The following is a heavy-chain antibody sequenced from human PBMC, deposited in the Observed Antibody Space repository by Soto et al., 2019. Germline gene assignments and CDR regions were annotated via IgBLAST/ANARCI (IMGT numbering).Heavy chain of an antibody. Sequence: GGSLRLSCAASGFTFSSYGMHWVRQAPGKGLEWVAVIWYDGSNKYYADSVKGRFTISRDNSKNTLYLQMNSLRAEDTAVYYCARDGNDWLLVGFTTEGTQFEPYYFDYWGQGTLVTVSS. CDR2: IWYDGSNK. CDR3: ARDGNDWLLVGFTTEGTQFEPYYFDY. J-gene: IGHJ4*02. D-gene: IGHD3-9*01. CDR1: GFTFSSYG. V-gene: IGHV3-33*01.